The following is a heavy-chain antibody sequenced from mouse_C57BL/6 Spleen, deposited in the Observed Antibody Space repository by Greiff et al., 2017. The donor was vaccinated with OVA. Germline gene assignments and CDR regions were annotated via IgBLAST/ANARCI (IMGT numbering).Heavy chain of an antibody. Sequence: QVQLQQPGAELVRPGSSVKLSCKASGYTFTSYWMHWVKQRPIQGLEWIGNIDPSDSEPHYNQKFKDKATLTVDKSSSTAYMQLSSLTSEDSAVYYCARRSGTPGGYYFDYWGQGTTLTVSS. V-gene: IGHV1-52*01. CDR2: IDPSDSEP. J-gene: IGHJ2*01. CDR3: ARRSGTPGGYYFDY. D-gene: IGHD4-1*01. CDR1: GYTFTSYW.